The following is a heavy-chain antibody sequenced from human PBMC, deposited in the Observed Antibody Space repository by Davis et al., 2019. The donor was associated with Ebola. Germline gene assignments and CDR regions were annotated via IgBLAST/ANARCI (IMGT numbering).Heavy chain of an antibody. CDR2: INPHNGNT. CDR1: GYTFTSYG. CDR3: ARAQFPTTSDH. J-gene: IGHJ4*02. Sequence: ASVKVSCKASGYTFTSYGIRWVRQAPGQGLAWMGWINPHNGNTHYAQKVQGRVTMPTDTSTSTAYMAVGRLRSDDTAVYYCARAQFPTTSDHRGQGTLVTVSS. V-gene: IGHV1-18*01. D-gene: IGHD1-1*01.